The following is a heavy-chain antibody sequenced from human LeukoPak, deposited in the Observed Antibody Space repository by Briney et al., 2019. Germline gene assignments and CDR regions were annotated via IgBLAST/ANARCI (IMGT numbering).Heavy chain of an antibody. D-gene: IGHD3-22*01. CDR1: GFTFSTYE. J-gene: IGHJ4*02. Sequence: GGSLRHSCAASGFTFSTYEMNWVRQAPGKGLEWVSYISSSGSPIYFADSVKGRFTISRDNARNSLYLQMNSLRAEDTAVYYCARGYSSGYYAPFFVRRGQGTLVTVSS. CDR2: ISSSGSPI. CDR3: ARGYSSGYYAPFFVR. V-gene: IGHV3-48*03.